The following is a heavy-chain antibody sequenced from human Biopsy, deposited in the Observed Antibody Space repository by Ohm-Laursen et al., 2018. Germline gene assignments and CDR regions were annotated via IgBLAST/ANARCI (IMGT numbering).Heavy chain of an antibody. D-gene: IGHD1-1*01. Sequence: SLRLSCAASGFTFDDYAMHWVRQAPGKGLEWVSGISWHSGSRGYADSVKGRITISRDNAKKLLYLQMNSLRTEDTALYYCATDVRVKVPLDGMDVWGQGTTVTVSS. CDR2: ISWHSGSR. V-gene: IGHV3-9*01. CDR3: ATDVRVKVPLDGMDV. CDR1: GFTFDDYA. J-gene: IGHJ6*02.